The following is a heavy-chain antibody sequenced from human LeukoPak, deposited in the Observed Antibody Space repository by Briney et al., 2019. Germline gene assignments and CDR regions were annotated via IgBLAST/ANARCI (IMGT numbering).Heavy chain of an antibody. J-gene: IGHJ4*01. Sequence: PGGSLRLSCAASGFTFSSYTMNWVRQAPGKGLEWFSSIAGSSGYISYADSVKGRFTISRDNAKKSLYLQMTSLTAEDTAVYYCARDRGAYCGGDCYLGFDYWGRGTLVTVSS. CDR2: IAGSSGYI. D-gene: IGHD2-21*02. CDR3: ARDRGAYCGGDCYLGFDY. V-gene: IGHV3-21*01. CDR1: GFTFSSYT.